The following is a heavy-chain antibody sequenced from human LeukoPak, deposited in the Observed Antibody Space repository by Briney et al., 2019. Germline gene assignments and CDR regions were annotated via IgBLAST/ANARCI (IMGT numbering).Heavy chain of an antibody. V-gene: IGHV1-18*01. CDR2: ISTYNGNT. CDR1: GYTFTNYG. Sequence: ASVKVSCKASGYTFTNYGINWVRQAPGQGLEWMGWISTYNGNTSYAQKLQGRVTMTTDTSTSTAYMELRSLRSDDTAVYYCARGNFLNYDNIDYWGQGTLVTVSS. J-gene: IGHJ4*02. D-gene: IGHD3-22*01. CDR3: ARGNFLNYDNIDY.